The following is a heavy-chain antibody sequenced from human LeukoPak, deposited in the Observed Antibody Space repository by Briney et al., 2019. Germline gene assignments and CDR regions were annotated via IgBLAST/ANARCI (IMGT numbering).Heavy chain of an antibody. Sequence: GGTLRLSCAASGFTFSSYGMSWVRQAPGKGLEWVSSISGSGGSTYYADSVKGRFTISRDNSKNTLYLQMNSLRAEDTAIYYCAKDGYSSGWSPGGSDYWGQGTMVTVSS. V-gene: IGHV3-23*01. D-gene: IGHD6-19*01. CDR1: GFTFSSYG. CDR3: AKDGYSSGWSPGGSDY. CDR2: ISGSGGST. J-gene: IGHJ4*02.